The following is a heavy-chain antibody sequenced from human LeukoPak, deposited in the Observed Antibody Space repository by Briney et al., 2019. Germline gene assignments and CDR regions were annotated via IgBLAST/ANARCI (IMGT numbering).Heavy chain of an antibody. J-gene: IGHJ3*02. CDR2: ISSSSSYI. CDR1: GFTFSSYS. V-gene: IGHV3-21*01. D-gene: IGHD3-22*01. Sequence: GGSLRLSCAASGFTFSSYSMNWVRQAPGKGLEWVSSISSSSSYIYYADSVKGRFTISRDNAKNSLYLQMNSLRAEDTAVYYCARDGGVNRGPEGHVVIAIDAFDIWGQGTMVTVSS. CDR3: ARDGGVNRGPEGHVVIAIDAFDI.